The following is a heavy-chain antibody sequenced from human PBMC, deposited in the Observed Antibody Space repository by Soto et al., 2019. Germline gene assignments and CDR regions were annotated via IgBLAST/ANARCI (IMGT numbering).Heavy chain of an antibody. CDR2: IWYDGSNK. D-gene: IGHD5-12*01. J-gene: IGHJ5*02. V-gene: IGHV3-33*01. Sequence: PGGSLRLSCAASGFTFSSYGMHWVRQAPGKGLEWVAVIWYDGSNKYYADSVKGRFTISRDNSKNTLYLQMNSLRAEDTAVYYCARDSGYEFPWFDPWGQGTLVTVSS. CDR3: ARDSGYEFPWFDP. CDR1: GFTFSSYG.